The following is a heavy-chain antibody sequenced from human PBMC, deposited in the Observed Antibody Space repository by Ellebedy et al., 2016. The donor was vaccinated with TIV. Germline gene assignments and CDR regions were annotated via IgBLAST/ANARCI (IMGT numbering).Heavy chain of an antibody. J-gene: IGHJ6*02. V-gene: IGHV3-7*01. D-gene: IGHD2-8*02. CDR3: AKIECTGPWSKCPMDV. Sequence: GESLKISCVASGFTFGNYWINWVRQAPGKGLEWVANIKQDESEKYYVDSVKGRFTIYRDNAKNSLFLQMNSLRAEDTATYYCAKIECTGPWSKCPMDVWGQGTTVTVSS. CDR2: IKQDESEK. CDR1: GFTFGNYW.